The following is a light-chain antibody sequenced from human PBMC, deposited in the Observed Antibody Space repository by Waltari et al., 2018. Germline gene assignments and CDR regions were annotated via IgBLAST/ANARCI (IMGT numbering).Light chain of an antibody. CDR2: GAY. CDR3: QHYVRLPVT. CDR1: QNIFRT. Sequence: EIVLTQSPGTLSLSPGERATLSCRASQNIFRTLAWYKQKPGQAPRLLIYGAYTRATGIPDRFSGSGSGTDFSLTISGLDPEDFAVYYCQHYVRLPVTFGQGTKVEIK. V-gene: IGKV3-20*01. J-gene: IGKJ1*01.